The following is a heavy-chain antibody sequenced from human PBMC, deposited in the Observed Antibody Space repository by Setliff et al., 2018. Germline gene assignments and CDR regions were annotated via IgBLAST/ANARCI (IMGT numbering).Heavy chain of an antibody. CDR3: SRLVRFCIRTSCQRLSGGEF. J-gene: IGHJ4*02. CDR1: GYTFSDYG. D-gene: IGHD2-2*01. Sequence: ASVKVSCKASGYTFSDYGITWVRQAPGQGLEWMGWISAYTGNAYYAHKLQDRVTMTTDTSTGTAYMELRSLGSDDTAVYYCSRLVRFCIRTSCQRLSGGEFWGQGTLVTVSS. CDR2: ISAYTGNA. V-gene: IGHV1-18*01.